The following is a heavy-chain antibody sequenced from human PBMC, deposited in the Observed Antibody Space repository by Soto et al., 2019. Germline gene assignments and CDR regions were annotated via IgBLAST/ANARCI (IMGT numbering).Heavy chain of an antibody. CDR2: IYYSGST. D-gene: IGHD4-17*01. CDR1: GSSISSYY. Sequence: SETLSLTCTVSGSSISSYYWSWIRQPPGKGLEWIGYIYYSGSTNYNPSLKSRVTISVDTSKNQFSLKLSSVTAADTAVYYCARASRYGDYIDYWGQGTLVTVSS. V-gene: IGHV4-59*01. CDR3: ARASRYGDYIDY. J-gene: IGHJ4*02.